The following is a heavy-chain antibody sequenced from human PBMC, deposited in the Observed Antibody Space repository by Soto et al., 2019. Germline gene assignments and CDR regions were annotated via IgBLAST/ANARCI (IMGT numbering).Heavy chain of an antibody. CDR2: IYPGDSDT. Sequence: EVQLVQSGAEVKKPGESLKISCKGSGYSFTSSWIGWVRQMPGKGLDWMGIIYPGDSDTRYSPSFQGQVTISADKSISTAYLQWSSLKAWDTAMYYCATMRELGFGEGAVMDVWGQGTTVTVSS. V-gene: IGHV5-51*03. CDR1: GYSFTSSW. D-gene: IGHD3-10*01. CDR3: ATMRELGFGEGAVMDV. J-gene: IGHJ6*02.